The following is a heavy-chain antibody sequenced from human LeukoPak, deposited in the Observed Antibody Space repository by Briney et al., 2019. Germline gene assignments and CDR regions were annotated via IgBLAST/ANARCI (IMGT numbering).Heavy chain of an antibody. V-gene: IGHV4-39*01. Sequence: SETLSLTCTVSGGSISSSSYYWGWIRQPPGKGLEWIGSIYYSGSTYYHPSLKSRVTISVDTSKNQFSLKLSSVTAADTAVYYCASFSGYDKDYWGQGTLVTVSS. CDR1: GGSISSSSYY. J-gene: IGHJ4*02. D-gene: IGHD5-12*01. CDR3: ASFSGYDKDY. CDR2: IYYSGST.